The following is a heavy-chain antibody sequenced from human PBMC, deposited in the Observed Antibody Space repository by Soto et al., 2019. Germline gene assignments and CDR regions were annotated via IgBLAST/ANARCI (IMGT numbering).Heavy chain of an antibody. CDR3: ARRAETNGWNGFGADKYYLAF. V-gene: IGHV1-8*01. J-gene: IGHJ4*02. D-gene: IGHD1-1*01. Sequence: QVQLVQSGAEVRKPGASVKVSCEASGYTFTSYDIYWVRQATGQGLEWMGWMNPSTGNSGYAQKFHGRVTMTSETSISTAHMERSSLRSEDTAVYYCARRAETNGWNGFGADKYYLAFWGQGTLVTVSS. CDR1: GYTFTSYD. CDR2: MNPSTGNS.